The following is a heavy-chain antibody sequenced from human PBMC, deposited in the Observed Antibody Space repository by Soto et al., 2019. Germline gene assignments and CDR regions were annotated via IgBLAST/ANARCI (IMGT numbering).Heavy chain of an antibody. J-gene: IGHJ5*02. CDR1: GFSLTTRGVG. CDR3: AHIPNYYQYDWFDP. Sequence: QITLKESGPTLVKPTQTLTLTCTFSGFSLTTRGVGVGWIRQPPGKALECLALIYWDDDKRYSTSLQSRLSINKDTSKNQVVQTMTNVDPVDTATYYCAHIPNYYQYDWFDPWGQGTLVSVSS. CDR2: IYWDDDK. D-gene: IGHD3-16*01. V-gene: IGHV2-5*02.